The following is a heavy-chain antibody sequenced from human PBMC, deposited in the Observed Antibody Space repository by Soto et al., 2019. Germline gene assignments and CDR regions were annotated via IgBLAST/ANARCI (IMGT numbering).Heavy chain of an antibody. J-gene: IGHJ1*01. V-gene: IGHV3-7*01. CDR1: GFTFSNSW. CDR2: INHYGPEK. Sequence: EVQLVESGGGLVQPGGSLRLSCAASGFTFSNSWMTWVRQAPGKGLEWVSSINHYGPEKYYVDSVKGRFTISLDKGKNSLFLQMSRLRVEDTGMYYWARVTGARAKWGQGTVVTGSS. CDR3: ARVTGARAK.